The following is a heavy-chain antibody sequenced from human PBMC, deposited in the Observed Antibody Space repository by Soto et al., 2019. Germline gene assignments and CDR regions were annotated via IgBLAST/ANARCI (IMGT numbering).Heavy chain of an antibody. D-gene: IGHD5-12*01. J-gene: IGHJ3*02. CDR2: IIPILGIA. V-gene: IGHV1-69*02. CDR1: GGTFSSYT. CDR3: ARRAQYSGYDLVNAFDI. Sequence: GASVKVSCKASGGTFSSYTISWVRQAPGQGLEWMGRIIPILGIANYAQKFQGRVTITADKSTSTAYMELSSLRSEDTAVYYCARRAQYSGYDLVNAFDIWGQGTMVTVSS.